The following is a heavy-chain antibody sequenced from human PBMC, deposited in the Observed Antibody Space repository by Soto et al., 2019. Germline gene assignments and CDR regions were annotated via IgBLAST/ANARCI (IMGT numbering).Heavy chain of an antibody. CDR1: GGSSSSGDYY. CDR2: IYYSGST. V-gene: IGHV4-61*08. Sequence: PSETLSLTCTVSGGSSSSGDYYWSWIRQPPGKGLEWIGYIYYSGSTNYNPSLKSRVTISVDTSKNQFSLKLSSVTAADTAVYYCARGTRNSAFDYWGQGTLVTVSS. J-gene: IGHJ4*02. CDR3: ARGTRNSAFDY. D-gene: IGHD4-4*01.